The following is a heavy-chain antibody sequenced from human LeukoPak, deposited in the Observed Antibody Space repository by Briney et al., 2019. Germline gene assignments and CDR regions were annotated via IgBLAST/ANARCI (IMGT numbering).Heavy chain of an antibody. CDR3: AREMGVVTAHGIDV. J-gene: IGHJ6*02. Sequence: MASETLSLTCIVSGGSISSISSNNYHWGWIRQPPGKGLEWIGSIYYSGSTYYNPSLKSRVTISVDTSKNQFSLKLSSVTAADTALYYCAREMGVVTAHGIDVWGQGTTVTVS. CDR1: GGSISSISSNNYH. D-gene: IGHD4-23*01. V-gene: IGHV4-39*02. CDR2: IYYSGST.